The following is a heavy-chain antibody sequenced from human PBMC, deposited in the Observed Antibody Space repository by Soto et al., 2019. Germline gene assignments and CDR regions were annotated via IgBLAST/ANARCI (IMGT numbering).Heavy chain of an antibody. V-gene: IGHV1-2*04. Sequence: QVQLVQSGAEVKQSGASVRLSCKTSGYPFTGYYLHRMRLAPGKGVEWMAWINPDTGGTDLTRNFQAWGTMTRDPSMSTVDKDQSNVKPDHTAVYYCAGAVGRDGSSWHRGAFDYWGQGSVVTVSS. CDR1: GYPFTGYY. J-gene: IGHJ4*02. D-gene: IGHD1-26*01. CDR3: AGAVGRDGSSWHRGAFDY. CDR2: INPDTGGT.